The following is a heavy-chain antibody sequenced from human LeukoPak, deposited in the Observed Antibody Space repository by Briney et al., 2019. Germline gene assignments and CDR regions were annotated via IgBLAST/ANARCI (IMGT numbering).Heavy chain of an antibody. CDR1: GYTFTNYY. J-gene: IGHJ4*02. V-gene: IGHV1-46*01. D-gene: IGHD3-10*01. CDR3: ARGGFGDRDLNLFDY. CDR2: INPSGGST. Sequence: ASVKVSCKTSGYTFTNYYMHWVRQAPGQGLEWMGIINPSGGSTSYAQKFQGRVTMTRDTSTSTVYMELSSLRSEDTAVYYCARGGFGDRDLNLFDYWGQGTLVTVSS.